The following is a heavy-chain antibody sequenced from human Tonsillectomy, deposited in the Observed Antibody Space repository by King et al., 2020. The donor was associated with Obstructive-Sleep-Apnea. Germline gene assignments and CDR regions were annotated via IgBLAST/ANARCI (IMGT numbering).Heavy chain of an antibody. J-gene: IGHJ4*02. CDR2: VYSGSA. V-gene: IGHV4-59*01. CDR3: ARDLFGYSSGWSGVDY. D-gene: IGHD2-15*01. Sequence: QLQESGPGLVTPSETLSLTCTVSGGSISYYYWSWIRQPPGKGLEWIGYVYSGSASYNPSLKSRVTISVDTSKNQFSLNLTSVTAADTAMYYCARDLFGYSSGWSGVDYWGQGTLVTVSS. CDR1: GGSISYYY.